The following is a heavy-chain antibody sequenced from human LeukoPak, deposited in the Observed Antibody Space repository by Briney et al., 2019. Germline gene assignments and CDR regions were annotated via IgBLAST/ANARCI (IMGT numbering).Heavy chain of an antibody. CDR3: VRRNYVAFDI. V-gene: IGHV3-72*01. Sequence: GGSLRLSCAVSGLIFSDQYMDWGRQAPGKGLEWVGRTQNKGNSYTMDYAASVRGRFTISRDDSKTSLSLQMNSLKTEDTAVYYCVRRNYVAFDIWGQGTMVIVSS. J-gene: IGHJ3*02. CDR2: TQNKGNSYTM. D-gene: IGHD1-7*01. CDR1: GLIFSDQY.